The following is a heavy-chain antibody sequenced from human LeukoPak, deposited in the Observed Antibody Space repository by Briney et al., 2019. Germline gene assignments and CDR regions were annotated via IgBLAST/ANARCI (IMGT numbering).Heavy chain of an antibody. CDR3: ARGTMGDAFDI. CDR1: GGTFSSYA. CDR2: IIPIFGTA. D-gene: IGHD3-10*01. V-gene: IGHV1-69*05. J-gene: IGHJ3*02. Sequence: ASVKVSCKASGGTFSSYAISWVRQAPGQGLEWMGGIIPIFGTANYAQKFQGRVTITTDESTSTAHMELSSPRSEDTAVYYCARGTMGDAFDIWGQGTMVTVSS.